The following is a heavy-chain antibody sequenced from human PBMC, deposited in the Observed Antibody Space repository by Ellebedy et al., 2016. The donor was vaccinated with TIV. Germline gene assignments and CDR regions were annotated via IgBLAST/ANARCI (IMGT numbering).Heavy chain of an antibody. D-gene: IGHD1-26*01. J-gene: IGHJ6*02. CDR3: VKYAGRGMDA. V-gene: IGHV3-7*03. CDR1: GFSFSSVW. Sequence: GESLKISCAASGFSFSSVWMTWVRQAPGKGLEWVAHINRDGTAKNYLDSVKGRFTISRDNAKNSLYLEMNSLRGEDTALYYCVKYAGRGMDAWGQGTTVTVSS. CDR2: INRDGTAK.